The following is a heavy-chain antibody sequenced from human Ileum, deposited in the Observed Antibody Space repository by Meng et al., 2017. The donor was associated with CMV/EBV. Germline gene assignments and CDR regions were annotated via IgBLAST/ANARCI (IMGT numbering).Heavy chain of an antibody. D-gene: IGHD2/OR15-2a*01. CDR1: GFTFSTYG. V-gene: IGHV3-30*02. J-gene: IGHJ6*02. Sequence: GGSLRLSCATSGFTFSTYGMHWVRQAPVKGLEWVAVIWYDGSNKYYADSVKGRFTISRDNSKNTLYLQMNSLRAEDTAVYYCAKDRVLPNYYYYGMDVWGQGTTVTVSS. CDR2: IWYDGSNK. CDR3: AKDRVLPNYYYYGMDV.